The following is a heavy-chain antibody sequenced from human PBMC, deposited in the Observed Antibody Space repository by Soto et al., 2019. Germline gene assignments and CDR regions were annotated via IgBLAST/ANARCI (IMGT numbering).Heavy chain of an antibody. CDR2: ISAAGDP. J-gene: IGHJ6*02. CDR1: GFTFRNYD. CDR3: ARTDRGFYGLDV. Sequence: EVQLVESGGGLVQPGGSLRLSCEASGFTFRNYDMHWVRQGTGKGLEWVSGISAAGDPDYADSVEGRFTISRENAQNSLFLQMNSLRVGDTAVYYCARTDRGFYGLDVWGQGTRVIVSS. V-gene: IGHV3-13*05.